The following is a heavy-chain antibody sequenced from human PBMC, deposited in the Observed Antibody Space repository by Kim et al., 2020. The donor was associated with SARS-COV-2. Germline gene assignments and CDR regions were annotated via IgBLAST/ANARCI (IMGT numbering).Heavy chain of an antibody. V-gene: IGHV4-61*08. J-gene: IGHJ6*02. Sequence: SETLSLTCTVSGGSVRSGGHYWSWIRQSPGKGLEWIGYIYYTGSIKYNPSLESRVTMSVDTSNNQFSLKLSSVTAADTAVYYCARDHGYYDSAGYDWAWTGSAMDVWGQGTTVTVSS. CDR1: GGSVRSGGHY. D-gene: IGHD3-22*01. CDR3: ARDHGYYDSAGYDWAWTGSAMDV. CDR2: IYYTGSI.